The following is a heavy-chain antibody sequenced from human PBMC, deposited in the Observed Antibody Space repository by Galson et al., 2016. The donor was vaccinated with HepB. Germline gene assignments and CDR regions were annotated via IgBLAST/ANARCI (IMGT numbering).Heavy chain of an antibody. V-gene: IGHV3-30-3*01. Sequence: SLRLSCAASELIFNNFAIQWVRHAPRKGLEWVAVVSYAGSKKYYADSVKGRFTVSRDNSKNTIYLQMNSLRAEDAAVYYCASWRYSSGRNDSFDIWGQGTRVTVSS. CDR3: ASWRYSSGRNDSFDI. D-gene: IGHD6-19*01. CDR1: ELIFNNFA. J-gene: IGHJ3*02. CDR2: VSYAGSKK.